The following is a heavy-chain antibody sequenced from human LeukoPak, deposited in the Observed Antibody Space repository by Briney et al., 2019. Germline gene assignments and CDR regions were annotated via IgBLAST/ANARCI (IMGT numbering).Heavy chain of an antibody. V-gene: IGHV4-39*07. CDR2: IYYSGST. CDR1: GGSISSSSYY. Sequence: PSETLSLTCTVSGGSISSSSYYWGWIRQPPGKWLEWLGSIYYSGSTYYNPSLKSRVTISVDASKNQFSLKLSSVTAADTAVYYCASQYYDFWSGYQPGNNWFDPWGQGTLVTVSS. D-gene: IGHD3-3*01. CDR3: ASQYYDFWSGYQPGNNWFDP. J-gene: IGHJ5*02.